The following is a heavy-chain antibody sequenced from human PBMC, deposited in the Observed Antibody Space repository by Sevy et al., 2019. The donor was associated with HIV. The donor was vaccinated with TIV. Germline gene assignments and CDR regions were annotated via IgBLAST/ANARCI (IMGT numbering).Heavy chain of an antibody. J-gene: IGHJ6*02. CDR2: ISAYNGNT. CDR3: ARDQGGRDPGDYYYYGMDV. D-gene: IGHD1-26*01. CDR1: GYTFTSYG. Sequence: ASVKVSCKASGYTFTSYGISWVRQAPGQGLEWMGWISAYNGNTNYAQKLQGRVTMTTDTSTSTAYMELRSLRSDDTAVYYCARDQGGRDPGDYYYYGMDVWGQGTTVTVSS. V-gene: IGHV1-18*01.